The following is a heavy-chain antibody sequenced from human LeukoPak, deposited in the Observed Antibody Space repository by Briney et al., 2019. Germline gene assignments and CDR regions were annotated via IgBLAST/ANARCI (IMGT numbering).Heavy chain of an antibody. Sequence: ASVKVSCKASGYTFTSYGISWVRQAPGQGLEWMGWISAYNGNTNYAQKLQGRVTMTTDTSTSTAYMELRSLRSDDTAVYYCARNYLPFTVVVPAAIYNWFDPWGQGTLVTVSS. V-gene: IGHV1-18*01. J-gene: IGHJ5*02. CDR2: ISAYNGNT. CDR3: ARNYLPFTVVVPAAIYNWFDP. CDR1: GYTFTSYG. D-gene: IGHD2-2*02.